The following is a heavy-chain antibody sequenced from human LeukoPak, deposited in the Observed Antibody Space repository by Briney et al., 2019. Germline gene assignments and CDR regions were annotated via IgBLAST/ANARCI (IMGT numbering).Heavy chain of an antibody. Sequence: SETLSLTCTVSGGSISSGGYYWSWIRQHPGKGLEWIGYIYYSGSTYYNPSLKSRVTISVDTSKNQFPLKLSSVTAADTAVYYCARGIDDSSGYYPFGYWGQGTLVTVSS. V-gene: IGHV4-31*03. CDR2: IYYSGST. J-gene: IGHJ4*02. CDR1: GGSISSGGYY. D-gene: IGHD3-22*01. CDR3: ARGIDDSSGYYPFGY.